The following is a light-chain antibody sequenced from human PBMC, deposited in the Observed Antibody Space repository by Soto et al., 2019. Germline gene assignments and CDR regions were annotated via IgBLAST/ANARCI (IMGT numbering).Light chain of an antibody. Sequence: QSVLTQPPSASGSPGQSVTISCTGTSSDIGGYNYDSWYQQPPGKAPKLMIYEVTKRPSGVPDRFSGSKSGNTASLTVSGLQAEDEADYYCTSFAGNFNVVFGGGTKLTVL. CDR1: SSDIGGYNY. J-gene: IGLJ2*01. V-gene: IGLV2-8*01. CDR3: TSFAGNFNVV. CDR2: EVT.